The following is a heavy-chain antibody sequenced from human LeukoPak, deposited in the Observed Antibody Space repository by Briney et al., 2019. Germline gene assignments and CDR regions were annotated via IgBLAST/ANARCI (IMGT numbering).Heavy chain of an antibody. J-gene: IGHJ6*03. CDR2: INPNSGGT. CDR3: ARDKQLDWAHYFYYYMDV. D-gene: IGHD1-1*01. Sequence: ASVKVSCKASGYTFTGYYMRWVRQAPGQGLEWMGWINPNSGGTNYAQKFQGRVTMTRDTSISTAYMELSRLTSDDTAVYYCARDKQLDWAHYFYYYMDVWGKGTTVTVSS. V-gene: IGHV1-2*02. CDR1: GYTFTGYY.